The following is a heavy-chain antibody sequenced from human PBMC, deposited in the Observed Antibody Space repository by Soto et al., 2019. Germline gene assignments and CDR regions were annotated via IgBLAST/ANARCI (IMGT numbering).Heavy chain of an antibody. CDR2: ISGGGGST. Sequence: PGGSLRLSCAASGLIFSSYDMTWVRQAPGKGLEWVSAISGGGGSTYYADSVKGRFTISRDNSKNTLYLQMNSLRAEDTAVYYCAKDSRGTYAMDVWGQGTTVTVSS. D-gene: IGHD1-1*01. V-gene: IGHV3-23*01. CDR1: GLIFSSYD. J-gene: IGHJ6*02. CDR3: AKDSRGTYAMDV.